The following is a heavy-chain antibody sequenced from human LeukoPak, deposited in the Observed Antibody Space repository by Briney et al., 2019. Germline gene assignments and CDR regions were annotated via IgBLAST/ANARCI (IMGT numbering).Heavy chain of an antibody. D-gene: IGHD2-2*02. Sequence: ASVKVSCKASGYTFSSYGISWMRQAPGQGLEWMGWISAYNGNTNYAQKLQGRVTMTTDTSTSTAYMELRSLRSDDTAVYYCARDPHIVVIPAAIRGWFDPWGQGTLVTVSS. V-gene: IGHV1-18*01. CDR2: ISAYNGNT. CDR1: GYTFSSYG. J-gene: IGHJ5*02. CDR3: ARDPHIVVIPAAIRGWFDP.